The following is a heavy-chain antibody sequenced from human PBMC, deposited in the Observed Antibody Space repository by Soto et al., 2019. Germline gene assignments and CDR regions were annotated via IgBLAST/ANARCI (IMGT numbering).Heavy chain of an antibody. CDR1: GGSVSRYY. D-gene: IGHD1-1*01. CDR2: IYYTGNT. Sequence: SETLCLTCSLSGGSVSRYYWSWIRQPPGKGLEWLGYIYYTGNTYYNPSLESRLSMSVDTSKNQFSLRLTSVTTADTAVYYCAKYRSSNEDGFTLDFWGQGTLVTVSS. CDR3: AKYRSSNEDGFTLDF. V-gene: IGHV4-59*02. J-gene: IGHJ4*02.